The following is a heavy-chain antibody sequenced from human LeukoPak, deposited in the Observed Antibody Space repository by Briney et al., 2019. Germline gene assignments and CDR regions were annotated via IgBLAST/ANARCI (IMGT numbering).Heavy chain of an antibody. CDR3: ASRGLYYDYVHGF. D-gene: IGHD3-16*01. CDR1: GGSISSYY. Sequence: PSETLSLTCTVSGGSISSYYWSWIRQPPGKGLEWIGYIYYSGSTNYNPSLKSRVTISVDTSKNRFSLKLSSVTAADTAVYYCASRGLYYDYVHGFWGHGTLVTVSS. J-gene: IGHJ4*01. CDR2: IYYSGST. V-gene: IGHV4-59*01.